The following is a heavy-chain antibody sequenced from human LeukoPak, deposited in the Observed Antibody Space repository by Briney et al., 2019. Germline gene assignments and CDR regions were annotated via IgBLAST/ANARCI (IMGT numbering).Heavy chain of an antibody. D-gene: IGHD3-10*01. CDR1: GGSFSSGSYY. Sequence: SETLSLTCTVSGGSFSSGSYYWSWIRQPPGKGLEWIGYIYYSGSTNYNPSLKSRVTISVDTSKNQFSLKLSSVTAADTAVYYCAQRMVRGVIGHWGQGTMVTVSS. CDR3: AQRMVRGVIGH. J-gene: IGHJ3*01. V-gene: IGHV4-61*01. CDR2: IYYSGST.